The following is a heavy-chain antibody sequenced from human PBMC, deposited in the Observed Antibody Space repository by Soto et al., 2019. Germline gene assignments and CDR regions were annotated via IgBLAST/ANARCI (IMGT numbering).Heavy chain of an antibody. J-gene: IGHJ5*02. CDR2: IGGSGGRT. Sequence: EVQLVESGGGLVQPGGSLRLSCAASGFIFDSFALSWVRQAPGKGLEWVSGIGGSGGRTYYADSVKGRFTISRDNSKNTLYLQMSSLSAEDTAIYYCAKDRAFWFGEGGWFDPWGQGTLVTVSS. CDR3: AKDRAFWFGEGGWFDP. D-gene: IGHD3-10*01. V-gene: IGHV3-23*04. CDR1: GFIFDSFA.